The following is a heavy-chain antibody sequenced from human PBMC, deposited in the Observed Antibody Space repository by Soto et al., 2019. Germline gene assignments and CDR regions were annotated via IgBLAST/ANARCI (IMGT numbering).Heavy chain of an antibody. V-gene: IGHV4-39*01. CDR2: IYYSGST. CDR1: GGSISSSSYY. J-gene: IGHJ4*02. Sequence: ETLSLTCTVSGGSISSSSYYWGWIRQPPGKGLEWIGSIYYSGSTYYNPSLKSRVTISVDTSKNQFSLKLSSVTAADTAVYYCARVLRYFDWLSNPGEGYFDYWGQGTLVTVSS. D-gene: IGHD3-9*01. CDR3: ARVLRYFDWLSNPGEGYFDY.